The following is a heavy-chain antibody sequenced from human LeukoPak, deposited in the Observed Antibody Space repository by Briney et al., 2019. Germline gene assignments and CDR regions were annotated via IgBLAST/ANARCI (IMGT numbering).Heavy chain of an antibody. J-gene: IGHJ4*02. CDR1: GGAISSYY. Sequence: SETLSLTCIVSGGAISSYYWSWIRQPPGKGLEWIGYIYYSGSTNYNPSLKSRVTISVDTSKNQLSLKLSSVTAADTAVYYCARTSKEIAARADYWGQGTLVTVSS. V-gene: IGHV4-59*01. D-gene: IGHD6-6*01. CDR2: IYYSGST. CDR3: ARTSKEIAARADY.